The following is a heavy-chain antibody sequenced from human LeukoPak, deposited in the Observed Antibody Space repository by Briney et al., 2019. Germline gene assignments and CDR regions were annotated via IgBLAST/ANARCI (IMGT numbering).Heavy chain of an antibody. J-gene: IGHJ4*02. CDR1: GYTFTSYY. CDR2: INPSGGST. V-gene: IGHV1-46*01. D-gene: IGHD3-10*01. CDR3: ARTTMVRGVTFHPDY. Sequence: ASVKVSCKASGYTFTSYYMHWVRQAPGQGLEWMGIINPSGGSTSYAQKFQGRVTMTTDTSTSTAYMEVGSLRSDDTATYYCARTTMVRGVTFHPDYWGQGTLVTVSS.